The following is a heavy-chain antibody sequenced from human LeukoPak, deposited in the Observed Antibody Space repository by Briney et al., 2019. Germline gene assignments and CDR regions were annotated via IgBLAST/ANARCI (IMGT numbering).Heavy chain of an antibody. V-gene: IGHV4-59*01. CDR3: AMAYYDFWSGYSIDYYYYYYMDV. J-gene: IGHJ6*03. Sequence: SETLSLTCTVSGGSISSYYWSWFRQPPGKGLEWIGYIYYSGSTNYNPSLKSRVTISVDTSKNQFSLKLSSVTAADTAVYYCAMAYYDFWSGYSIDYYYYYYMDVWGKGTTVTVSS. CDR2: IYYSGST. CDR1: GGSISSYY. D-gene: IGHD3-3*01.